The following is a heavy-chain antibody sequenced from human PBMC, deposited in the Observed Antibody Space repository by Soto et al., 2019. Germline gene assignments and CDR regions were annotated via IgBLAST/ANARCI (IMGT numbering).Heavy chain of an antibody. CDR1: GGTFSSYS. CDR2: IIPIFGTA. D-gene: IGHD1-26*01. CDR3: ARDGGRHSGGIDY. V-gene: IGHV1-69*01. J-gene: IGHJ4*02. Sequence: QVQLVQSGAEVKKPGSSVKVSCKASGGTFSSYSINRVRQAPGQGLEWMGEIIPIFGTANYAQKLQGRVTITADESTSTAYMELSSLRSEDTAVYYCARDGGRHSGGIDYWGQGTLVTVSS.